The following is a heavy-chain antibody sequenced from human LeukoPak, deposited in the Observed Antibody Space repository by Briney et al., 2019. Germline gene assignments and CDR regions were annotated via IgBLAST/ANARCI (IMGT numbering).Heavy chain of an antibody. Sequence: GASVKVSCKASGYTFTSYGISWVRQAPGQGLEWMGGIIPIFGTANYAQKFQGRVTITADESTSTAYMELSSLRSEDTAVYYCAMDPGYCSSTSCLPDYYYYYMDVWGKGTTVTVSS. CDR3: AMDPGYCSSTSCLPDYYYYYMDV. V-gene: IGHV1-69*13. D-gene: IGHD2-2*01. J-gene: IGHJ6*03. CDR1: GYTFTSYG. CDR2: IIPIFGTA.